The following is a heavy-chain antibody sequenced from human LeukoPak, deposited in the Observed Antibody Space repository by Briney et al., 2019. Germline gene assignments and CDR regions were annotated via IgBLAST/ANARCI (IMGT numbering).Heavy chain of an antibody. J-gene: IGHJ4*02. CDR2: IIPIFGTA. D-gene: IGHD6-13*01. CDR3: ARGDGIAAAGVNFDY. Sequence: GASVKVPCKPSGGTFTSYAISWVRQAPGQGLEWMGGIIPIFGTANYAQKFQGRVTITADESTSTAYMELSSLRSEDTAVYYCARGDGIAAAGVNFDYWGQGTLVTVSS. V-gene: IGHV1-69*01. CDR1: GGTFTSYA.